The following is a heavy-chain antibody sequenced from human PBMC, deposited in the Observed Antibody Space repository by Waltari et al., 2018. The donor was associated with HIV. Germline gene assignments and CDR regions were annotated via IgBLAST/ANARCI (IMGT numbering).Heavy chain of an antibody. CDR3: AREISHYYDSSGFLPYYFDY. CDR1: GLTVSTHS. D-gene: IGHD3-22*01. Sequence: EVQLVESGGGLIQPGGPLRLSCAASGLTVSTHSMSCVRQAPGRGLEWVSVIHSGGSTYYADSVKGRFTISRDESKNTLYLQINSLRAEDTAVYYCAREISHYYDSSGFLPYYFDYWGQGTLVTVSS. CDR2: IHSGGST. V-gene: IGHV3-53*01. J-gene: IGHJ4*02.